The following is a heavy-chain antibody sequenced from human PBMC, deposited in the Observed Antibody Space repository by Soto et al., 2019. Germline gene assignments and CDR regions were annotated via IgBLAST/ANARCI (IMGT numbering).Heavy chain of an antibody. J-gene: IGHJ4*02. CDR2: ISGSDGKT. Sequence: DVRLAESGGGLVQPGGSLRLSCTTSGFSFASFAMTWVRQAPGKGLEWVATISGSDGKTYYADSVEGRFSISRDPSRNTLYQQMNSLGAGDTAIYYCAKWSYLDYWGEGTRVTVSS. CDR3: AKWSYLDY. CDR1: GFSFASFA. V-gene: IGHV3-23*04. D-gene: IGHD3-3*01.